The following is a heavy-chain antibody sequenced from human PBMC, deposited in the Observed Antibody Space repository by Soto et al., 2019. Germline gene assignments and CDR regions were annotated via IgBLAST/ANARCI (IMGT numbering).Heavy chain of an antibody. CDR2: INPNSGGT. CDR1: GYTFTGYY. CDR3: ARRESSSSADAFDI. Sequence: QVQLVQSGAEVKKPGASVKVSCKASGYTFTGYYMHWVRQAPGQGLEWMGWINPNSGGTNYAQKFQGRVTITADESTSTAYMELSSLRSEDTAVYYCARRESSSSADAFDIWGQGTMVTVSS. D-gene: IGHD6-6*01. J-gene: IGHJ3*02. V-gene: IGHV1-2*02.